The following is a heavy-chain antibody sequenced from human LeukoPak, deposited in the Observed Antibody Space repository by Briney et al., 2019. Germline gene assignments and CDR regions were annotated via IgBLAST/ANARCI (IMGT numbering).Heavy chain of an antibody. Sequence: GGSLRLSCAASGFTFSSYAMSWVRQAPGKGLEGVSVIYSGGSTYYADSVKGRFTISRDNSKNTLYLQMNSLRAEDTAVYYCARDGRWITSWGQGTLVTVSS. CDR3: ARDGRWITS. V-gene: IGHV3-23*03. CDR1: GFTFSSYA. CDR2: IYSGGST. D-gene: IGHD2-2*03. J-gene: IGHJ4*02.